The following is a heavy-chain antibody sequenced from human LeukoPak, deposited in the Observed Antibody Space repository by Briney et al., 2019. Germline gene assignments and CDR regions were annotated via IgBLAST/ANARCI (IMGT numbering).Heavy chain of an antibody. D-gene: IGHD1-1*01. CDR3: ARDDQTGTDY. CDR1: GYTFTSYD. J-gene: IGHJ4*02. Sequence: GASVKVSCKASGYTFTSYDINWVRQATGQGLEWMGWMNPNSGNTGYAQKFQGRVTMTRDTSISTAYMELSRLRSDDTAVYYCARDDQTGTDYWGQGTLVTVSS. CDR2: MNPNSGNT. V-gene: IGHV1-8*01.